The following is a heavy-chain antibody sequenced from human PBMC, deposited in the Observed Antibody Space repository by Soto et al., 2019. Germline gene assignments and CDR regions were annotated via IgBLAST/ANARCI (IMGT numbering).Heavy chain of an antibody. D-gene: IGHD4-17*01. CDR2: INPSGGST. Sequence: ASVKVSCKASGYTFTSYYMHWVRQAPGQGLEWMGIINPSGGSTSYAQKFQGRVTMTRDTSTSTVYMELSSLRSEDTAVYYCARDRGRTTGYYYYGTDVWGQGTTVTVSS. V-gene: IGHV1-46*01. CDR3: ARDRGRTTGYYYYGTDV. J-gene: IGHJ6*02. CDR1: GYTFTSYY.